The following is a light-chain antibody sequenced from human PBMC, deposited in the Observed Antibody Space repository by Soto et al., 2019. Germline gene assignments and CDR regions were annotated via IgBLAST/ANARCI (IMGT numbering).Light chain of an antibody. V-gene: IGLV2-11*01. CDR1: RSDVGGYNY. CDR3: QSYDRGLLGMV. J-gene: IGLJ2*01. CDR2: DVS. Sequence: QSALTQPRSVSGSPGQSVTISCTGTRSDVGGYNYVSWYQQHPGKVPKLMIYDVSTRPSGVPDRFSGSKSDTSASLAITGLQSEDAADYYCQSYDRGLLGMVFGGGTKLTVL.